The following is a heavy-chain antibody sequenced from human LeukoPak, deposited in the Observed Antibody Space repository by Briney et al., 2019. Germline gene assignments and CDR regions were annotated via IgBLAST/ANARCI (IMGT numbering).Heavy chain of an antibody. D-gene: IGHD6-19*01. V-gene: IGHV3-30*03. CDR2: IAADGGAK. CDR1: AFTFNNHG. Sequence: QPGGSLRLSCVTSAFTFNNHGMHWVRQAPGKGLEWVAVIAADGGAKHYADSVKGRFTLSRDNSKNTLYLQMNSLSVEDTAVYYCAREATWGQWYFDHWGQGTPVTVSS. CDR3: AREATWGQWYFDH. J-gene: IGHJ4*02.